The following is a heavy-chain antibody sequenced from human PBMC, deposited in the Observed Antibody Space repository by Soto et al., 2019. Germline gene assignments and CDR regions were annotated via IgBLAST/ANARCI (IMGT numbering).Heavy chain of an antibody. J-gene: IGHJ4*02. Sequence: EVQLLESGGGLVQPGGSLRLSCAASGFTFSTYAMSWVRQAPGKGLEWVSKIIHSGDSTYYADSVKGRFTISRDNSKNTVYLQMNSLRAEDTAVYYCATWQQLGYWGQGTLVTVSS. D-gene: IGHD6-13*01. CDR1: GFTFSTYA. CDR2: IIHSGDST. V-gene: IGHV3-23*01. CDR3: ATWQQLGY.